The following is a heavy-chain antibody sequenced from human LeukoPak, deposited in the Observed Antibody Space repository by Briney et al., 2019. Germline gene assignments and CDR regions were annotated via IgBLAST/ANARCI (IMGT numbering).Heavy chain of an antibody. CDR3: ARGPAFDY. CDR1: GGSISNYY. J-gene: IGHJ4*02. V-gene: IGHV4-59*01. CDR2: IFSSGST. Sequence: PSETLSLTCTVSGGSISNYYWSWIRQPPGKRLEWIGYIFSSGSTKYNPSLKGQVTISLDTSKNQFSLKLSSVTAADTAVYYCARGPAFDYWGQGTLVTVSS.